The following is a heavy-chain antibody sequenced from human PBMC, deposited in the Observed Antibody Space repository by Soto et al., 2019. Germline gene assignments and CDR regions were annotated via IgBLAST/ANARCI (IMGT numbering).Heavy chain of an antibody. CDR2: IIPIFGTV. D-gene: IGHD3-22*01. CDR3: ATGGERDYYDTSGWR. Sequence: QVQLVQSGAEVKKPGSSVKVSCKASGGTFSNYALDWVRQAPGQGLEWMGGIIPIFGTVRHAQTFQGRVTITADESTATAYMELSSLRSEDSAMYYCATGGERDYYDTSGWRWGQGTLVTVSS. J-gene: IGHJ1*01. CDR1: GGTFSNYA. V-gene: IGHV1-69*12.